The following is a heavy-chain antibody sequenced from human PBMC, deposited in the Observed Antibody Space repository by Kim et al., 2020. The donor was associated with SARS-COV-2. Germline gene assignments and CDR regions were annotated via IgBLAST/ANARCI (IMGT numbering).Heavy chain of an antibody. CDR1: GFTFSSYS. CDR3: ARTYDSSGYYLPGIYYYYGMDV. Sequence: GGSLRLSCAASGFTFSSYSMNWVRQAPGKGLEWVSYISSSSSTIYYADSVKGRFTISRDNAKNSLYLQMNSLRDEDTAVYYCARTYDSSGYYLPGIYYYYGMDVWGQGTTVTVSS. J-gene: IGHJ6*02. CDR2: ISSSSSTI. V-gene: IGHV3-48*02. D-gene: IGHD3-22*01.